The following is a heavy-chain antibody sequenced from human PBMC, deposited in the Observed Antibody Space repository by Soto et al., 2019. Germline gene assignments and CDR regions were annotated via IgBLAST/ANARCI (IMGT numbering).Heavy chain of an antibody. Sequence: PGGSLRLSCAASGFTFSSYAMSWVRQAPGKGLEWVSAISGSGGSTYYADSVKGRFTISRDNSKNTLYLQMNSLRAEDTAVYYCAKEAPNDSSGYYFGVFDYWGQGTLVTVSS. D-gene: IGHD3-22*01. V-gene: IGHV3-23*01. CDR2: ISGSGGST. J-gene: IGHJ4*02. CDR1: GFTFSSYA. CDR3: AKEAPNDSSGYYFGVFDY.